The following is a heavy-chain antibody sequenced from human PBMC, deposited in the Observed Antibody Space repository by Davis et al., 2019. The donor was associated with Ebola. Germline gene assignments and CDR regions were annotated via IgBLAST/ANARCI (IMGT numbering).Heavy chain of an antibody. D-gene: IGHD6-13*01. CDR3: ARDLQQLAIMDV. CDR2: INPNSGGT. CDR1: GYTFSSYD. V-gene: IGHV1-2*02. J-gene: IGHJ6*03. Sequence: ASVKVSCKTSGYTFSSYDINWVRQATGQGLEWMGWINPNSGGTNYAQKFQGRVTMTRDTSISTAYMELSRLRSDDTAVYYCARDLQQLAIMDVWGKGTTVTVSS.